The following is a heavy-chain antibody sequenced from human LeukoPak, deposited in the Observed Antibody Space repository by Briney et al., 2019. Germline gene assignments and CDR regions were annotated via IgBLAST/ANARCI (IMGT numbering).Heavy chain of an antibody. CDR3: ARDRATYYYDSSGFGY. CDR2: IYYSGST. Sequence: SETLSLTCTVSGGSISSSSYYWGWIRQPPGKGLEWIGSIYYSGSTYYNPSLKSRVTISVDTSKNQFSLKLSSVTAADTAVYYCARDRATYYYDSSGFGYWGQGTLVTVSS. D-gene: IGHD3-22*01. V-gene: IGHV4-39*07. CDR1: GGSISSSSYY. J-gene: IGHJ4*02.